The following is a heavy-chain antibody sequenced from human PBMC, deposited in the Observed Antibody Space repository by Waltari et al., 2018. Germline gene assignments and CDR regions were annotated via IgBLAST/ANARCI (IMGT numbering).Heavy chain of an antibody. CDR2: ISGSGGST. Sequence: VQLVESGGGVVQPGRSLRLSCAAFGVTFSTYGMHWARQAPGKGLAWVSAISGSGGSTYYADSVKGRFTISRDNSKNTLYRQMNSLRAEDTAVYYCAKAIGDSDAFDIWGQGTMVTVSS. J-gene: IGHJ3*02. CDR1: GVTFSTYG. CDR3: AKAIGDSDAFDI. D-gene: IGHD4-17*01. V-gene: IGHV3-23*04.